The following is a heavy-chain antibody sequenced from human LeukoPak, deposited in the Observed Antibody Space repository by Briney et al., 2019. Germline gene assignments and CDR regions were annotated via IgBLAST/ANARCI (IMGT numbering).Heavy chain of an antibody. V-gene: IGHV4-4*02. J-gene: IGHJ3*02. CDR1: GFTFSSYS. CDR3: AKSNGYGLVDI. CDR2: IYHSGST. Sequence: GSLRLSCAASGFTFSSYSMNWVRQAPGKGPEWIGEIYHSGSTNYNPSLKSRVTISLDTSRNRFSLKLNSVTAADTAVYYCAKSNGYGLVDIWGQGTMVTVSS. D-gene: IGHD3-10*01.